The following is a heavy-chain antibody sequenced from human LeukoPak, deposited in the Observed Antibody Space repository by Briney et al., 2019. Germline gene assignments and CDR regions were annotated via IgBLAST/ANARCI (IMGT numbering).Heavy chain of an antibody. CDR1: GFTFSSDA. V-gene: IGHV3-23*01. D-gene: IGHD3-3*01. CDR2: ISGSGGST. J-gene: IGHJ4*02. Sequence: GGSLRLSCAASGFTFSSDAMSWVRQAPGKGLEWVSAISGSGGSTYYADSVKGRFTISRDNSKNTLYLQMNSLRAEDTAVYYCAKIAGITIFGVVTPAQDSYFDYWGQGTLVTVSS. CDR3: AKIAGITIFGVVTPAQDSYFDY.